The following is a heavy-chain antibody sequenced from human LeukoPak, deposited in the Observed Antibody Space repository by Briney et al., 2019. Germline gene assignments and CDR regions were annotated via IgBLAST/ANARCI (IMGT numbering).Heavy chain of an antibody. CDR1: GYTFTGYY. Sequence: APVKVSCKASGYTFTGYYMHWVRQAPGQGLEWMGWINPNSGGTNYAQKFQGRVTMTRDTSISTAYMELSRLRSDDTAVYYCARARIELEPTPFDYWGQGTLVTVSS. D-gene: IGHD1-1*01. CDR2: INPNSGGT. V-gene: IGHV1-2*02. CDR3: ARARIELEPTPFDY. J-gene: IGHJ4*02.